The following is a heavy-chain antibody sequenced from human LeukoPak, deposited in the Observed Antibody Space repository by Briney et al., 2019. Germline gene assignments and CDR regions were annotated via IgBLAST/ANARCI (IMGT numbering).Heavy chain of an antibody. CDR3: AKDRGYSSSRFDP. V-gene: IGHV4-30-2*01. CDR1: GGSISSGGYY. CDR2: ISHSGST. J-gene: IGHJ5*02. Sequence: TLSLTCTVSGGSISSGGYYWSWIRQPPGKGLEWIGYISHSGSTYYNPSLKSRVTISVDKSKNQFSLKLSSVTAADTAVYYCAKDRGYSSSRFDPWGQGTLVTVSS. D-gene: IGHD6-13*01.